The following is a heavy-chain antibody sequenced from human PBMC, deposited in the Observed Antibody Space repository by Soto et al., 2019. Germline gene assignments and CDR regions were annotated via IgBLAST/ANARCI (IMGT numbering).Heavy chain of an antibody. D-gene: IGHD2-15*01. Sequence: QVQLVQSGAEVKKPGASVKVSCKASGYTFTSYGISWVRQAPGQGLEWMGWISAYNGNTNYAQKLQVRVTMTTDTSTSTSYMELRRLRSDDRAVYYCARNTPWYCSGGSCYSVPEYYYGMDVWGQGSTVTVS. J-gene: IGHJ6*02. CDR3: ARNTPWYCSGGSCYSVPEYYYGMDV. CDR2: ISAYNGNT. CDR1: GYTFTSYG. V-gene: IGHV1-18*01.